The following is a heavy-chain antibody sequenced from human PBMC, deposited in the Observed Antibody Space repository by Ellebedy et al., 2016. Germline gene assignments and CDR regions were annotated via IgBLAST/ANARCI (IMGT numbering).Heavy chain of an antibody. CDR2: ISAGGDNT. D-gene: IGHD6-13*01. CDR3: AREGMGTAGRTNWFDP. J-gene: IGHJ5*02. Sequence: GESLKISCGASGFSFNTFFMGWVRQAPGKGLEWVSTISAGGDNTQFADSVKGRFTVSRDNSRNTVYLQMNSLRVEDTALYYCAREGMGTAGRTNWFDPWGQGTLVTVSS. CDR1: GFSFNTFF. V-gene: IGHV3-23*01.